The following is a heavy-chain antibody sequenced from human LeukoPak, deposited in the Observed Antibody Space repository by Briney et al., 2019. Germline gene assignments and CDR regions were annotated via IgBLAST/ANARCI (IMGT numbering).Heavy chain of an antibody. CDR1: GFTFSSYA. J-gene: IGHJ6*02. V-gene: IGHV3-30-3*01. CDR2: ISYDGSNK. D-gene: IGHD3-10*01. Sequence: PGGSLRLSCAASGFTFSSYAMHWVRQAPGKGLEWVAVISYDGSNKYYADSVKGRFTISRDNSKNTLYLQMNSLRAEDTAVYYCARDKTIRITMVRGVMARGDYYYGMDVGGQGTTVTVSS. CDR3: ARDKTIRITMVRGVMARGDYYYGMDV.